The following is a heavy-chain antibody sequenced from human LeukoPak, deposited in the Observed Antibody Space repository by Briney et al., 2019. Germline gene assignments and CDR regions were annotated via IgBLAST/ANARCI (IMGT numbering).Heavy chain of an antibody. D-gene: IGHD4-11*01. CDR2: INWNGGST. V-gene: IGHV3-20*04. CDR3: TRTTGQRCFDC. J-gene: IGHJ4*02. Sequence: GGSLRLSCAASGFTFDDYGMSWVRHAPGKGLEWVSGINWNGGSTGYADSVKGRFTISRDNAKNTLYLQMNSLGVEDTAVYYCTRTTGQRCFDCWGQGTQVTVSS. CDR1: GFTFDDYG.